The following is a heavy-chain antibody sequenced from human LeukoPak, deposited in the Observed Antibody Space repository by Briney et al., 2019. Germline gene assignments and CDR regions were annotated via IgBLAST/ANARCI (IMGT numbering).Heavy chain of an antibody. CDR1: GGLISSGSYY. CDR3: ARGTLYRGWSYYLDF. Sequence: PSETLSLTCTVSGGLISSGSYYWSWIRQPAGKGLEWIGRMYTSGSTNYNPSLKSRVTISVDMSKNHFSLRLRSVTAADTAMYYCARGTLYRGWSYYLDFWGQGSQVTVSS. D-gene: IGHD6-19*01. CDR2: MYTSGST. J-gene: IGHJ4*02. V-gene: IGHV4-61*02.